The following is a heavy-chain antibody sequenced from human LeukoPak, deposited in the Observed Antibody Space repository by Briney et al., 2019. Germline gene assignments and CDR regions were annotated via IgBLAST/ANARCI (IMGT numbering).Heavy chain of an antibody. V-gene: IGHV3-11*01. D-gene: IGHD2-2*02. CDR2: ISSSGSTI. CDR3: ARYIVVVPAAIPGSGWFDP. Sequence: GGSLRLSCAASGFTFSDYYMSWIRQAPGKRLEWVSYISSSGSTIYYADSVKGRFTISRDNAKNSLYLQMNSLRAEDTAVYYCARYIVVVPAAIPGSGWFDPWGQGTLVTVSS. CDR1: GFTFSDYY. J-gene: IGHJ5*02.